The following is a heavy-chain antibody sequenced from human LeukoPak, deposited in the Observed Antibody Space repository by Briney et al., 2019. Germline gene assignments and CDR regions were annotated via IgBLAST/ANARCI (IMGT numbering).Heavy chain of an antibody. D-gene: IGHD3-10*01. V-gene: IGHV4-4*07. CDR1: GGSISGYY. Sequence: PSETLSLTCTVSGGSISGYYWSWIRQPAGKGLEWIGRIYSSGSTNYHPSLKSRVTMSVDTSKNQFSLKLSSVTAADTAMYFCARDRIGGYASGNYFAVWGKGTTVTVSS. CDR3: ARDRIGGYASGNYFAV. CDR2: IYSSGST. J-gene: IGHJ6*04.